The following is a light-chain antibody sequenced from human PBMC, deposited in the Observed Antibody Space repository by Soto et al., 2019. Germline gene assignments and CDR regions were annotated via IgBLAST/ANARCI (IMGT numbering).Light chain of an antibody. J-gene: IGLJ1*01. CDR2: DVS. CDR1: SSDVGGYNY. CDR3: SSYTSSSPPYV. V-gene: IGLV2-14*01. Sequence: QSALTQPASVSGSPGQSITISCTGTSSDVGGYNYVSWYQQHPGKAPKLMIYDVSNRPSGVSNRFSGSKSGNTASLTISGLQAEDEADYNCSSYTSSSPPYVXGTGTKVPVL.